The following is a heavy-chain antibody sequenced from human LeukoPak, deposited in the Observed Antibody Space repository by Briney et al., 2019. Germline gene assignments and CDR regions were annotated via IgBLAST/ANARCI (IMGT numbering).Heavy chain of an antibody. CDR2: IKEGGSEK. CDR3: ARGGEYYYDSSGYPLDY. D-gene: IGHD3-22*01. CDR1: GFTFSSFW. Sequence: PGGSLRLSCAASGFTFSSFWMSWVRQAPGKGPEWVANIKEGGSEKYYVDSMKGRFTISRDNAKNSLYLQMNSLRAEGTAVYYCARGGEYYYDSSGYPLDYWGQGTLVTVSS. V-gene: IGHV3-7*01. J-gene: IGHJ4*02.